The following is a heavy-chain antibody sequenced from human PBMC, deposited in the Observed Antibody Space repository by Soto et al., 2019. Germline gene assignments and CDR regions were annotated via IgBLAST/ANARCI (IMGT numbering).Heavy chain of an antibody. CDR2: IYTAGPT. J-gene: IGHJ4*02. CDR1: GFTFSDYS. CDR3: ARGKSRDAYNPLGY. D-gene: IGHD1-1*01. V-gene: IGHV3-53*01. Sequence: PGGSLRLSCVASGFTFSDYSMSWVRQAPGRGLQWVSVIYTAGPTYYADSVKGRFTISRDESKNTLYFQMDNLRAEDTATYYCARGKSRDAYNPLGYWGPGTLVTVSS.